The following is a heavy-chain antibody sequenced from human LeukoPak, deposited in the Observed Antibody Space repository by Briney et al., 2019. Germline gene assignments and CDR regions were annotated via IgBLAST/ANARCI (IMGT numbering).Heavy chain of an antibody. D-gene: IGHD5-18*01. J-gene: IGHJ4*02. CDR3: AGRGYSYGSRSDY. V-gene: IGHV4-39*07. CDR1: GGSISSSSYY. Sequence: SETLSLTCTVSGGSISSSSYYWGWIRQPPGKGLEWIGSIYYSGSTYYNPSLKSRVTISVDTSKNQFSLKLSSVTAADTAVYYCAGRGYSYGSRSDYWGQGTLVTVSS. CDR2: IYYSGST.